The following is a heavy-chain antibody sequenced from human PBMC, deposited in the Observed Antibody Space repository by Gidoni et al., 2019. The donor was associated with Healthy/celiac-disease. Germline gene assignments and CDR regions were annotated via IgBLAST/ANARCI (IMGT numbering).Heavy chain of an antibody. V-gene: IGHV4-61*02. CDR2: IYTSGSP. J-gene: IGHJ3*02. D-gene: IGHD3-22*01. Sequence: QVQLQESGPGLVKPSQTLSLTCTVSGGSISSASYYWSWIRQPAGKGLEWIGRIYTSGSPNYTPSLKSRVTISVDTSKNQFSLKLSSVTAADTAVYYCARDLYYYDSSGYYYGDAFDIWGQGTMVTVSS. CDR1: GGSISSASYY. CDR3: ARDLYYYDSSGYYYGDAFDI.